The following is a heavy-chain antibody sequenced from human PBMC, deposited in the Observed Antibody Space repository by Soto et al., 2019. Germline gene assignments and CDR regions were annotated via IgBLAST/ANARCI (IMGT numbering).Heavy chain of an antibody. Sequence: EVQLLESGGGLVQPGGSLRLSCAASGFTFSSYAMSWVRQAPGKGLEWVSAISGSGGSTYYADSVKGRFTISRDNSKNQLYLQMNSLRAEDTAVYYCAKDPPSEEVLRYSVSLSNYWGQGTLVTVFS. J-gene: IGHJ4*02. V-gene: IGHV3-23*01. CDR2: ISGSGGST. D-gene: IGHD3-9*01. CDR3: AKDPPSEEVLRYSVSLSNY. CDR1: GFTFSSYA.